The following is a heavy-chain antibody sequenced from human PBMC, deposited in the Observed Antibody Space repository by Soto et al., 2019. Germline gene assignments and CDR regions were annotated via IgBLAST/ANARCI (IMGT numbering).Heavy chain of an antibody. CDR2: IIPIFGTA. CDR3: ARALVVSSSWYCAFDI. CDR1: GGTFSSYA. D-gene: IGHD6-13*01. Sequence: SVKVSCKASGGTFSSYAISWVRQAPGQGLEWMGGIIPIFGTANYAQKFQGRVTTTADESTSTAYMELSSLRSEDTAVYYCARALVVSSSWYCAFDIWGQGTMVTVSS. J-gene: IGHJ3*02. V-gene: IGHV1-69*13.